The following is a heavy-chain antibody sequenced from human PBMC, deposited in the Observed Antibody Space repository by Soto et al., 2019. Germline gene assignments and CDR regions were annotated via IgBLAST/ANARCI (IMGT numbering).Heavy chain of an antibody. CDR2: INAGNGNT. D-gene: IGHD3-3*01. V-gene: IGHV1-3*01. J-gene: IGHJ6*02. CDR3: ARDHDFWSGRIRYGMDV. CDR1: GYTFTSYA. Sequence: ASVKVSCKASGYTFTSYAMHWVRQAPGQRLEWMGWINAGNGNTKYSQKFQGRVTITRDTSASTAYMELSSLRSEDTAAYYCARDHDFWSGRIRYGMDVWGQGTTVTVSS.